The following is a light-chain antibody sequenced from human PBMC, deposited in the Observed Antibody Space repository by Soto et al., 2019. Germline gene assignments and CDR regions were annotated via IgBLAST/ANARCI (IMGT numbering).Light chain of an antibody. V-gene: IGKV3D-20*01. Sequence: EIVLTQSPATLSLSPGERATLSCGASQTIDKNYLGWYQQQPGLAHRLLLWDVSNRATGIPDRFTGSGSGTDFTLTITRLEPEDFAVYYCQQYAHSPLTFGGGTKVEIK. CDR3: QQYAHSPLT. CDR2: DVS. J-gene: IGKJ4*01. CDR1: QTIDKNY.